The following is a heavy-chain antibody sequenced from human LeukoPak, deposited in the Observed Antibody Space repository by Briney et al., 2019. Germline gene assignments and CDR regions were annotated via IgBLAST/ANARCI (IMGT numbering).Heavy chain of an antibody. CDR1: GFIFSSYA. Sequence: GGSLRLSCAASGFIFSSYAMSWVRQAPGKGLEWVSAISDSGSSTYYADSVKGRFTISRDNAKNTVYLQMNSLRAEDTAVYYCVRDWGYDSSGYWQKYFDTWGQGTLVTVSS. D-gene: IGHD3-22*01. CDR2: ISDSGSST. J-gene: IGHJ4*02. V-gene: IGHV3-23*01. CDR3: VRDWGYDSSGYWQKYFDT.